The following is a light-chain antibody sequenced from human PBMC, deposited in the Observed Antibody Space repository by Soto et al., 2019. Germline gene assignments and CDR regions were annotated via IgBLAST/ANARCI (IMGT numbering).Light chain of an antibody. Sequence: QSALTQPASVSGSPGPSITISCTGTSGDVGGYNYVSWYQQHPGKAPKLMIFEVSDRPSGVSDRVSGSKSGTTASLTISGLQAEDEADYYCSSYTRSSTVVFGGGTKLTVL. CDR2: EVS. V-gene: IGLV2-14*01. CDR3: SSYTRSSTVV. J-gene: IGLJ2*01. CDR1: SGDVGGYNY.